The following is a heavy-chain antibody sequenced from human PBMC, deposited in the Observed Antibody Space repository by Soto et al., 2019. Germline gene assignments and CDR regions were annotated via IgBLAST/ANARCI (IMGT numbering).Heavy chain of an antibody. CDR1: GYSFTRYG. CDR3: AMVDVYVTPSPQDV. D-gene: IGHD3-16*01. V-gene: IGHV1-18*01. Sequence: QVQLVQSRAEVKNPGASVKVSCKASGYSFTRYGIAWARQAPGQGLEWMGWINTYNGNTNYAQNLQGRVTLTTDTSTSTAYMELTSRISNDTAIYYCAMVDVYVTPSPQDVWGQGTTVIVSS. J-gene: IGHJ6*02. CDR2: INTYNGNT.